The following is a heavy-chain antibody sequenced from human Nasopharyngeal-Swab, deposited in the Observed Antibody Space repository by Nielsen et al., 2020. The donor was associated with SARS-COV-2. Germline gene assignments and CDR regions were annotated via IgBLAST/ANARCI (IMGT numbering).Heavy chain of an antibody. J-gene: IGHJ6*02. CDR3: ARDTRMSYYYYYGMDV. Sequence: ASVKVSCKASGYTFTSYDINWVRRATGQGLEWMGWMNPNSGNTGYAQKFQGRVTMTRNTSISTAYMELSSLRSEDTAVYYCARDTRMSYYYYYGMDVWGQGTTVTVSS. CDR2: MNPNSGNT. D-gene: IGHD2-15*01. V-gene: IGHV1-8*01. CDR1: GYTFTSYD.